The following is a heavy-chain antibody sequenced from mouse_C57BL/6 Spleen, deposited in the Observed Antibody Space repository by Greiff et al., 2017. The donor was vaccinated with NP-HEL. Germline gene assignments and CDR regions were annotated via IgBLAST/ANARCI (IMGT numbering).Heavy chain of an antibody. D-gene: IGHD1-1*01. CDR1: GYTFTSYW. J-gene: IGHJ2*01. CDR3: VTVVARRYFDY. Sequence: QVQLQQSGAELVRPGSSVKLSCKASGYTFTSYWMHWVKQRPIQGLEWIGNIDPSDSETHYNQKFKDKATLTVDKSSSTAYMQLSSLTSEDSAVYYCVTVVARRYFDYWGQGTTLTVSS. CDR2: IDPSDSET. V-gene: IGHV1-52*01.